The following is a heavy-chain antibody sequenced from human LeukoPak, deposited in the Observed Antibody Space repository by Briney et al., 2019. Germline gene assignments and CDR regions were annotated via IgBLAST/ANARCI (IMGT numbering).Heavy chain of an antibody. Sequence: GGSLRLSCAASGFTFSTYTMDWVRQAPGKGLEWVSTVKDSSDVHYSDSVKGRFNISRDNARNSLYLQMNSLRDEDTAVYYCARDGLHTAHFDYWGQGTLVTVSS. CDR3: ARDGLHTAHFDY. J-gene: IGHJ4*02. D-gene: IGHD5-18*01. CDR1: GFTFSTYT. CDR2: VKDSSDV. V-gene: IGHV3-48*02.